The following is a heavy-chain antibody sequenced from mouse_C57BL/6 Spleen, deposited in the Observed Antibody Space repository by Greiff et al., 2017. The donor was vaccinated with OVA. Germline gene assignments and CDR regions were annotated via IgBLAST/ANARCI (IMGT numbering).Heavy chain of an antibody. V-gene: IGHV1-26*01. J-gene: IGHJ3*01. CDR2: INPNNGGT. Sequence: VQLQQSGPELVKPGASVKISCKASGYTFTDYYMNWVKQSHGKSLEWIGDINPNNGGTSYNQKFKGKATLTVDKSSSTAYMELRSLTSEDSAVYYWARGGTFAYWGQGTLVTVSA. CDR3: ARGGTFAY. CDR1: GYTFTDYY.